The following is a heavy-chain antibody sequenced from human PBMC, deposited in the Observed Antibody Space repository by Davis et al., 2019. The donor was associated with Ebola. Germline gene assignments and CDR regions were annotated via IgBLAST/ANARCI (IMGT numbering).Heavy chain of an antibody. J-gene: IGHJ5*01. D-gene: IGHD4-17*01. CDR3: ARDSYNGDYITWFDS. CDR1: GASFSGYH. V-gene: IGHV4-34*01. Sequence: MPSETLSPTCAVHGASFSGYHWSWIRQPPGKGLEWIGELNQSGSTNQHPSLKSRVNISLDMSKNQFALNLILVTAADTAVYYWARDSYNGDYITWFDSWGQGILVTVSS. CDR2: LNQSGST.